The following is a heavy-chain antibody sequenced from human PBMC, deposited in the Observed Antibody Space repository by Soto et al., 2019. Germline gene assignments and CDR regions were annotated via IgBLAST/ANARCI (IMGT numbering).Heavy chain of an antibody. Sequence: GGSLRLSCAASGFTFDDYTMHWVRQAPGKGLEWVSLISWDGGSTYYADSVKGRFTISRDNSKNSLYLQMNSLRTEDTALYYCAKDVGGDTAMVHYYYGMDVWGQGTTVTVSS. J-gene: IGHJ6*02. CDR1: GFTFDDYT. D-gene: IGHD5-18*01. CDR3: AKDVGGDTAMVHYYYGMDV. CDR2: ISWDGGST. V-gene: IGHV3-43*01.